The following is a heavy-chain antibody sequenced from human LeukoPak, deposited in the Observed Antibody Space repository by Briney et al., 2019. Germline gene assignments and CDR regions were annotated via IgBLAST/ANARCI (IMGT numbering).Heavy chain of an antibody. CDR1: GFIFRDYG. D-gene: IGHD3-9*01. CDR2: ISGSGGIT. Sequence: GGSLRLSCVVSGFIFRDYGLSWVRQAPGKGLEWVSAISGSGGITDYADFVKGRFTISRDNSKNTLYLQMNSLRAEDTALYYCVRDFEWGFDHWGQGTLVTVSS. V-gene: IGHV3-23*01. J-gene: IGHJ4*02. CDR3: VRDFEWGFDH.